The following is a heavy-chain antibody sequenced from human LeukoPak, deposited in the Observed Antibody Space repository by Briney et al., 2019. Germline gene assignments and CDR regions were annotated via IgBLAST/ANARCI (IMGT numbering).Heavy chain of an antibody. J-gene: IGHJ6*03. CDR2: ISGSGGST. D-gene: IGHD6-19*01. Sequence: GGSLRLSCAASGFTFSSYAMSWVRQAPGKGLEWVSAISGSGGSTYYADSVKGRFTISRDNSKNTLYLQMSSLRAEDTAVYFCTSHTSGWYANYYYYYMDVWGKGTTVTVSS. CDR1: GFTFSSYA. CDR3: TSHTSGWYANYYYYYMDV. V-gene: IGHV3-23*01.